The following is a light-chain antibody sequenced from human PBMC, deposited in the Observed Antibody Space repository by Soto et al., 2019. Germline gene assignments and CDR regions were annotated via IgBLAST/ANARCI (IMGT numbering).Light chain of an antibody. J-gene: IGLJ1*01. Sequence: QSVLTQPASVSGSPGQSITISCTGTSSDVGSYNLVSWYQQHPGKAPKLMIYEGSKRPSGVSNRFSGSKSGNTASLTISGLQAEDEGDYYCSSYTRGNTYVFGTGTKVTVL. CDR3: SSYTRGNTYV. V-gene: IGLV2-14*02. CDR1: SSDVGSYNL. CDR2: EGS.